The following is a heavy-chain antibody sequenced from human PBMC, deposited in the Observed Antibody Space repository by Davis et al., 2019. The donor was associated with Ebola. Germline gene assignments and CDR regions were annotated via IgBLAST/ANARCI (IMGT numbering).Heavy chain of an antibody. Sequence: GESLKISCAASKFSFSRYALHWVRQAPGKGLEWVSAISGSGGSTYYADSVKGRFTISRDNSKKTMYLQMNSLRAEDTAVYYCARSGLSFGVVKYHYGMDVWGKGTTVTVSS. V-gene: IGHV3-23*01. CDR2: ISGSGGST. J-gene: IGHJ6*04. CDR3: ARSGLSFGVVKYHYGMDV. CDR1: KFSFSRYA. D-gene: IGHD3-3*01.